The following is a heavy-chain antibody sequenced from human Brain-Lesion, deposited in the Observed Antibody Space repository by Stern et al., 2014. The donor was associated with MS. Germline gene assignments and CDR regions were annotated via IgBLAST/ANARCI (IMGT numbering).Heavy chain of an antibody. CDR2: IYYTGSA. V-gene: IGHV4-31*03. CDR3: ARGARYSDSSGYYFYFDY. J-gene: IGHJ4*02. D-gene: IGHD3-22*01. Sequence: QLQLQESGPGLVKPSQTLPLTCTVSGGSINSGGYYWSWIRQYPGKGLEWIGAIYYTGSASYDPFLKSRLSMSIDTSKNQFSLNLNSVTAADTAVYYCARGARYSDSSGYYFYFDYWGQGTLVTVSS. CDR1: GGSINSGGYY.